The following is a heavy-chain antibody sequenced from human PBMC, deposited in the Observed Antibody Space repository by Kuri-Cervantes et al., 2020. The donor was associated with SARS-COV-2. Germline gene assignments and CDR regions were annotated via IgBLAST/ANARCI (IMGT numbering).Heavy chain of an antibody. D-gene: IGHD2-2*01. CDR2: TYYRSKWYN. CDR3: ARGKIVVVPAPILGLGPYYSSYYMDV. Sequence: SQTLSLTCAISGDSVSSNSAAWNWIRQSPSRGLEWLGRTYYRSKWYNDYAVSVKSRITINPDTSKNQVSLKLTSVTAADTAVYYCARGKIVVVPAPILGLGPYYSSYYMDVWGKGTTVTVSS. CDR1: GDSVSSNSAA. J-gene: IGHJ6*03. V-gene: IGHV6-1*01.